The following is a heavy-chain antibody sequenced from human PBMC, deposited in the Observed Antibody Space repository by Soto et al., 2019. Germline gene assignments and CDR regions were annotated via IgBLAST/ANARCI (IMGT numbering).Heavy chain of an antibody. D-gene: IGHD6-13*01. CDR3: ARRGQHRKASYYYDMDV. J-gene: IGHJ6*01. CDR2: SIPIFRTA. V-gene: IGHV1-69*01. CDR1: GGTFSSYS. Sequence: QVQLVQSGAEVKKPGSSVKVSCKASGGTFSSYSISWVRQAPGQGLEWMGGSIPIFRTANYAQKFQGRVTITADVSTSTVYMELSSLRSEDTAVYYCARRGQHRKASYYYDMDVWGQGTTVTVSS.